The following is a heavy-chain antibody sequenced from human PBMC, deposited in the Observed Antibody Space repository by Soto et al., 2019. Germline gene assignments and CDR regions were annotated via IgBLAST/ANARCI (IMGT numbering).Heavy chain of an antibody. J-gene: IGHJ5*02. CDR2: IYFTGST. V-gene: IGHV4-61*01. CDR1: GGSVSSGTYY. CDR3: TRGPPRVQWFDP. Sequence: SETLSLTCTVSGGSVSSGTYYWSWIRQPPGKGLEWIGHIYFTGSTNYNPSLKSRVTMSLDTSRNQFSLKLSSVTAADTAVYYCTRGPPRVQWFDPWGLGTLVTVSS.